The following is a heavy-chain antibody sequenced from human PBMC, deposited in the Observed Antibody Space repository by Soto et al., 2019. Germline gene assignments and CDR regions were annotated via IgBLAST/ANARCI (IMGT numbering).Heavy chain of an antibody. D-gene: IGHD3-22*01. Sequence: GASVKVSCKTSGYTFTRNGISWVRQAPGQGLEWMGWISPKSGSIKYAQKFKGRVIMTTDTSTSTAYMELRSLRSDDTAVYYCVKDRDSNSWPSRDVWGPGTTVTVSS. CDR2: ISPKSGSI. CDR3: VKDRDSNSWPSRDV. J-gene: IGHJ6*02. CDR1: GYTFTRNG. V-gene: IGHV1-18*01.